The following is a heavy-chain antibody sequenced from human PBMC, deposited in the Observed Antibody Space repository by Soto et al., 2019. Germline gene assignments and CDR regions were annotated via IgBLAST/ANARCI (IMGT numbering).Heavy chain of an antibody. CDR2: ISSSSRNI. Sequence: EVQLVESGGGLVKPGGSLRLSCAASGFTFSSYSMNWVRQAPGKGLEWVSTISSSSRNIYYADSVKGRFTISRDNAKNSLYLQMNSLRAEDTAVYYCARTYNEYSSVWYGYWGQGTLVTVSS. J-gene: IGHJ4*02. CDR3: ARTYNEYSSVWYGY. D-gene: IGHD6-19*01. CDR1: GFTFSSYS. V-gene: IGHV3-21*01.